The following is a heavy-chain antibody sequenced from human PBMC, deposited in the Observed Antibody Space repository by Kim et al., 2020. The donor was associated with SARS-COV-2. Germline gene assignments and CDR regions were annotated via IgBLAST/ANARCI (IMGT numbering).Heavy chain of an antibody. Sequence: GGSLRLSCAASGFTFSSYAMSWVRQAPGKGLEWVSAISGSGGSTYYADSVKGRFTISRDNSKNTLYLQMNSLRAEDTAVYYCAKFSAWGDIVVVPAPRYYYYGMDVWGQGTTVTVSS. J-gene: IGHJ6*02. CDR3: AKFSAWGDIVVVPAPRYYYYGMDV. CDR2: ISGSGGST. D-gene: IGHD2-2*01. V-gene: IGHV3-23*01. CDR1: GFTFSSYA.